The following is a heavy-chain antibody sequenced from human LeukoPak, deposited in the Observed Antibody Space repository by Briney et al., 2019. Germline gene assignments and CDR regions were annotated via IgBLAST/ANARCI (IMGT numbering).Heavy chain of an antibody. D-gene: IGHD1-20*01. V-gene: IGHV3-21*01. Sequence: GGSLRLSCAASGFTFNRHSMNWVRLAPGKGLGGVSSISNNYNTYYAGSVKGRFSISRDNARNSLYLQMSSLTVEDTAVYYCARESYNWNQLPLDLWGQGTLVTVSS. CDR2: ISNNYNT. CDR3: ARESYNWNQLPLDL. J-gene: IGHJ5*02. CDR1: GFTFNRHS.